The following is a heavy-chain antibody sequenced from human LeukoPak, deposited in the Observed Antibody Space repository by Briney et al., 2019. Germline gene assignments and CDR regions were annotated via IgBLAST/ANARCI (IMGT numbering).Heavy chain of an antibody. V-gene: IGHV1-2*02. Sequence: ASVKVSCKASGYTFTGYYMHWVRQAPGQGLEWMGWINPNSGGTNYAQKFQGRVTMTRDTSISTAYMELSRLRSDDTAVYYCARFYYGNYYFDYWGQGTLVTVPS. J-gene: IGHJ4*02. CDR2: INPNSGGT. D-gene: IGHD3-10*01. CDR3: ARFYYGNYYFDY. CDR1: GYTFTGYY.